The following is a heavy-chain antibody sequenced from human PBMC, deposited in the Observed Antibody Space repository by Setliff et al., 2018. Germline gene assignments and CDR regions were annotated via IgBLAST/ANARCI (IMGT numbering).Heavy chain of an antibody. CDR2: IYYSGST. J-gene: IGHJ3*02. CDR1: GYSISSGYI. Sequence: SETLSLTCTVSGYSISSGYIWGWIRQPPGKGLEWVGSIYYSGSTYYNPSLKSRVTMSVDTSKNQFSLKLSSVTAADTAVYYCARKGISALSGAFDMWGQGTMVTVSS. D-gene: IGHD1-26*01. CDR3: ARKGISALSGAFDM. V-gene: IGHV4-38-2*02.